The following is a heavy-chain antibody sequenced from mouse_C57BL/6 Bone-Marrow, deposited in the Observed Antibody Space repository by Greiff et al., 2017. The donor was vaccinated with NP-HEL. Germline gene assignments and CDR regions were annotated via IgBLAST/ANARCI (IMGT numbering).Heavy chain of an antibody. Sequence: QVQLKESGPGLVQPSQSLSITCTVSGFSLTSYGVHWVRQSPGKGLEWLGVIWRGGSTDYNAAFMSRLSITKDNSKSQVFFKMNSLQADDTAIYYCAKGIYYYGSDYYAMDYWGQGTSVTVSS. V-gene: IGHV2-5*01. J-gene: IGHJ4*01. CDR2: IWRGGST. D-gene: IGHD1-1*01. CDR1: GFSLTSYG. CDR3: AKGIYYYGSDYYAMDY.